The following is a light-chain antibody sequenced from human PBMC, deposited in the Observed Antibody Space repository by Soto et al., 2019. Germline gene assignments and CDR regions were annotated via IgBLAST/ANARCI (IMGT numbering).Light chain of an antibody. J-gene: IGKJ4*01. CDR2: AAS. V-gene: IGKV1-9*01. CDR1: QGIISY. CDR3: QQLNSYPQLT. Sequence: DIQLTQSPSFLSASLGDRVTITCRASQGIISYLAWYQQKPGKAPKLLIYAASTLQSGVPSRFSGSGSGTEFTLTISSLQPEDFATYYCQQLNSYPQLTFGGGTKVDI.